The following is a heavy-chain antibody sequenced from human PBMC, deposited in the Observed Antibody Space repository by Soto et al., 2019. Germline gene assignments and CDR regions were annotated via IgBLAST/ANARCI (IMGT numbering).Heavy chain of an antibody. D-gene: IGHD2-15*01. CDR3: AKDSSTLVVVAPFWFDP. J-gene: IGHJ5*02. V-gene: IGHV3-30*18. CDR1: GFTFSSYG. CDR2: ISYDGSNK. Sequence: GGSLRLSCAASGFTFSSYGMHWVRQAPGKGLEWVAVISYDGSNKYYADSVKGRFTISRDNSKNTLYLQMNSLRAEDTAVYYCAKDSSTLVVVAPFWFDPWGQGTLVTVPP.